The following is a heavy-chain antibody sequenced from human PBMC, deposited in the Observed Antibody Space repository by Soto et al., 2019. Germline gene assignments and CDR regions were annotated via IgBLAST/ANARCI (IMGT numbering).Heavy chain of an antibody. Sequence: GAALRPSYPGAGFTFSSHCMHWVRQAPGKGLEWVAVIWYDGTNKYYADSVKGRFTISRDNSKNTLYLQMNSLRAEDTAVYYCARRLWFGEVDYWGQGTLVTVSS. J-gene: IGHJ4*02. CDR3: ARRLWFGEVDY. CDR1: GFTFSSHC. V-gene: IGHV3-33*01. CDR2: IWYDGTNK. D-gene: IGHD3-10*01.